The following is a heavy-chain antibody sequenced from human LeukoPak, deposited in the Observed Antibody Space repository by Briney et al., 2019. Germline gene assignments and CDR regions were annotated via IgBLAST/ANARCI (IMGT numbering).Heavy chain of an antibody. J-gene: IGHJ4*02. CDR2: ISGSGGSA. D-gene: IGHD1-14*01. CDR3: ARDIRPPMSEQAYYFDY. Sequence: GGSLRLSCAASGFTFNNYAMNWVRQAPGKGLEWVSAISGSGGSAYYADSVKGRFTISRDNAKNSLYLQMNSLRAEDTAVYYCARDIRPPMSEQAYYFDYWGQGTLVTVSS. V-gene: IGHV3-23*01. CDR1: GFTFNNYA.